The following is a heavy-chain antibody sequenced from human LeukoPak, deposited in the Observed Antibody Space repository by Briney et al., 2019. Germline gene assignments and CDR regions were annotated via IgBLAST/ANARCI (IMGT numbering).Heavy chain of an antibody. CDR3: AKPVAGTGYFDY. J-gene: IGHJ4*02. V-gene: IGHV3-23*01. D-gene: IGHD6-19*01. CDR1: GFTFSSYA. Sequence: GGSLRLSCAVSGFTFSSYAMSWVRQAPGKGLGWVSTISGSGGTTYYADSVKGRFTISRDNSKNTLYLQMNSLRAEDTAVYYCAKPVAGTGYFDYWGQGTLATVSS. CDR2: ISGSGGTT.